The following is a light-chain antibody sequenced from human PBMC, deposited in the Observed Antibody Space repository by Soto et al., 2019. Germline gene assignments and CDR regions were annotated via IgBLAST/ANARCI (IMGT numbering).Light chain of an antibody. CDR2: AVT. CDR1: SSDVGGYNF. V-gene: IGLV2-14*01. CDR3: SSYTSSSTLF. Sequence: QSVLTQPASVSGSPGQSITISCTGTSSDVGGYNFVSWYQQNPGKAPKIMIYAVTNRPSGVSNRFSGSKSGNTASLTISGLQAEDSADYYCSSYTSSSTLFFGPGTKLTVL. J-gene: IGLJ1*01.